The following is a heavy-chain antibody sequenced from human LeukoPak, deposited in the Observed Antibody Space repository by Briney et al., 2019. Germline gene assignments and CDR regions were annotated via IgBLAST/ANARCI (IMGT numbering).Heavy chain of an antibody. D-gene: IGHD2-15*01. CDR1: GFTFSRYS. J-gene: IGHJ5*02. CDR3: ARDKVGPS. CDR2: ISSSSSTI. Sequence: GGSLRLSCEASGFTFSRYSLTWVRQAPGKGLEWVSYISSSSSTIYYADSVKGRFTISRDNAKNSLYLQMNSLRAEDTAVYYCARDKVGPSWGQGTLVTVSS. V-gene: IGHV3-48*01.